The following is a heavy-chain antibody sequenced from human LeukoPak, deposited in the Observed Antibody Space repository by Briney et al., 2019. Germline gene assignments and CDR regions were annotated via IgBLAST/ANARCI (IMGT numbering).Heavy chain of an antibody. CDR3: ARYDYGDSYYFDY. J-gene: IGHJ4*02. D-gene: IGHD4-17*01. CDR2: INHSGST. Sequence: SETLSLTCAVYGGSFSGYYWSWIRQPPGKGLEWIGEINHSGSTNYNPSLKSRVTISVDTSKNQFSLKLSSVTAADTAVYYCARYDYGDSYYFDYWGQGTLVTVSS. V-gene: IGHV4-34*01. CDR1: GGSFSGYY.